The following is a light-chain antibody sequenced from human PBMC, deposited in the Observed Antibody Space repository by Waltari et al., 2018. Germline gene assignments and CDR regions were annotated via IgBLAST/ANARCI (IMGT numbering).Light chain of an antibody. V-gene: IGLV2-14*01. CDR1: SSAVGFSHY. Sequence: QSALTQPASVSGSPGQSITISCTGTSSAVGFSHYVPWYQQHPGKAPKLIIYDVSERPSGVSDRFSGSKSGNTASLTISGLQAEDESDYYCNSYAGSSSWVFGGGTKLTVL. J-gene: IGLJ3*02. CDR2: DVS. CDR3: NSYAGSSSWV.